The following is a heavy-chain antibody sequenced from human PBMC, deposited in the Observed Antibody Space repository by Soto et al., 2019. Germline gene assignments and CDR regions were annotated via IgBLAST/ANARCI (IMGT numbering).Heavy chain of an antibody. Sequence: QVQLVQSGAEVKKPGSSVRISCAASGATFNDYTFTWVRRAPGQGLEWRGRVIPLLDASNYAEKFQDRVTITADRSTSTVYMELSGLKSEDSAIYYCASGKSQMTQDRMGFYYYMDVWGKGTTVTVSS. J-gene: IGHJ6*03. CDR1: GATFNDYT. CDR3: ASGKSQMTQDRMGFYYYMDV. D-gene: IGHD2-15*01. CDR2: VIPLLDAS. V-gene: IGHV1-69*08.